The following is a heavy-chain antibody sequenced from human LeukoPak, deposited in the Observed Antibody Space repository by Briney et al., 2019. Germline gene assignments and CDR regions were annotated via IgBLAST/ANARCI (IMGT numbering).Heavy chain of an antibody. J-gene: IGHJ4*02. Sequence: SETLSLTCTVSGGSISSSSYYWGWIRQPPGKGLEWIGSIYYSGSTYYNPSLKSRVTISVDTSKNQFSLKLTSVTAADTAVYYCASILAYCGGDCFGSRKPVDYWGQGTLVTVSS. CDR2: IYYSGST. V-gene: IGHV4-39*01. D-gene: IGHD2-21*02. CDR1: GGSISSSSYY. CDR3: ASILAYCGGDCFGSRKPVDY.